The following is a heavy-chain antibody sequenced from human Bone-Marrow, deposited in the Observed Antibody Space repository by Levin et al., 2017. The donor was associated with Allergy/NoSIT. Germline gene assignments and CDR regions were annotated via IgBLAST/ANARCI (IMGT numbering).Heavy chain of an antibody. Sequence: ASETLSLTCAVYGGSFSGYYWSWIRQPPGKGLEWIGEINNSGSTNYNPSLKSRVTISVDTSKNKFSLKLSTVTAADTAVYYCARGRQYYYGSSGYYPRGWFDPWGQGTLVTVSS. CDR1: GGSFSGYY. CDR2: INNSGST. D-gene: IGHD3-22*01. V-gene: IGHV4-34*01. J-gene: IGHJ5*02. CDR3: ARGRQYYYGSSGYYPRGWFDP.